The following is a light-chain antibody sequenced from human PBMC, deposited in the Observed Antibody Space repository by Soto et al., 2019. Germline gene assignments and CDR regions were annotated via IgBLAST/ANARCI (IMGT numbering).Light chain of an antibody. CDR1: QSISSY. CDR3: QQSYSTLWT. V-gene: IGKV1-39*01. Sequence: DLQMTQSPSSLSASVGDRVTITCRASQSISSYLNWYQQKPGKAPKLLIYAASILQSVVPSRFSVTGSVTDFTLTISSLQPEDFATYYCQQSYSTLWTFGQGTKVEIK. J-gene: IGKJ1*01. CDR2: AAS.